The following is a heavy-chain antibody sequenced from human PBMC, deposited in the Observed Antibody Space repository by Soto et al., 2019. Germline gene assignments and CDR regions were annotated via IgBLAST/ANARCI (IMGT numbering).Heavy chain of an antibody. J-gene: IGHJ6*02. CDR1: GYTFTSYY. CDR3: ACPDTAMAGGVYGMDV. CDR2: INPSGGST. V-gene: IGHV1-46*01. Sequence: GASVKVSCKASGYTFTSYYMHWVRQAPGQGLEWMGIINPSGGSTSYAQKFQGRVTMTRDTSTSTVYMELSSLRSEDTAVYYCACPDTAMAGGVYGMDVWGQGTTVTVSS. D-gene: IGHD5-18*01.